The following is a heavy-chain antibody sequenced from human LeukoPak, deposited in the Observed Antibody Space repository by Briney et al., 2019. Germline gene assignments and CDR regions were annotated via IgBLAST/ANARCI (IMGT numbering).Heavy chain of an antibody. CDR3: ARGHRDGGNSGGYYFDY. CDR1: GGSFSGYY. Sequence: SETLSLTCAVYGGSFSGYYWSWIRQPPGKGPEWIGEINHSGSTNYNPSLKSRVTISVDTSKNQFSLKLSSVTAADTAVYYCARGHRDGGNSGGYYFDYWGQGTLVTVSS. CDR2: INHSGST. D-gene: IGHD4-23*01. V-gene: IGHV4-34*01. J-gene: IGHJ4*02.